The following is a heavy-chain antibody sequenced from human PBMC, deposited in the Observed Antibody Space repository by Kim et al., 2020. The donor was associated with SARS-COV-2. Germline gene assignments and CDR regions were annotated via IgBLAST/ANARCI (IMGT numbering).Heavy chain of an antibody. J-gene: IGHJ4*02. D-gene: IGHD3-10*01. CDR2: ISSSSSYI. V-gene: IGHV3-21*01. Sequence: GGSLRLSCAASGFTFSSYSMNWVRQAPGKGLEWVSSISSSSSYIYYADSVKGRFTISRDNAKNSLYLQMNSLRAEDTAVYYCARDRGFGELFGYWGQGTLVTVSS. CDR3: ARDRGFGELFGY. CDR1: GFTFSSYS.